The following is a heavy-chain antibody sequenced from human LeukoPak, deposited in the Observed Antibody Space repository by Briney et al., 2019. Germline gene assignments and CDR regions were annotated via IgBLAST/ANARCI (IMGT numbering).Heavy chain of an antibody. CDR3: ARDSEYDILTGRVVPSGMDV. CDR1: GYTFTGYY. V-gene: IGHV1-2*02. J-gene: IGHJ6*02. D-gene: IGHD3-9*01. CDR2: INTNSGGT. Sequence: ASVKVSCKASGYTFTGYYMHWVRQAPGQGLEWMGWINTNSGGTNYAQKFQGRVTMTRDTSISTAYMELSRLRSDDTAVYYCARDSEYDILTGRVVPSGMDVWGQGTTVTVSS.